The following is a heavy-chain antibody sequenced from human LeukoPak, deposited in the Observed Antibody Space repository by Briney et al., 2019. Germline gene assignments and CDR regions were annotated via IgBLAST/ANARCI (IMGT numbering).Heavy chain of an antibody. D-gene: IGHD1-1*01. CDR3: ARVSRLEVRF. CDR2: ISSSSSYI. J-gene: IGHJ4*02. V-gene: IGHV3-21*01. CDR1: GFTFSSYS. Sequence: NSGGSLRLSCAASGFTFSSYSMNWVRQAPGKGLEWVSSISSSSSYIYYADSVKGRFTISRDHANNSMYLQMNSQRDEDTAVYYCARVSRLEVRFWGQGTLVTVSS.